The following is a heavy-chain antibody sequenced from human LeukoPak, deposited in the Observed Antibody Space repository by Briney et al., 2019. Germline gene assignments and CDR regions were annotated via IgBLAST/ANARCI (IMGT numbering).Heavy chain of an antibody. D-gene: IGHD5-24*01. J-gene: IGHJ6*02. CDR2: IYYSGST. V-gene: IGHV4-59*01. CDR3: ARRRGAGYYGMDV. Sequence: SETLSLTCTVSGGSISSYYWSWIRQPPGKGLEWIGYIYYSGSTNYNPSLKSRVTISVDMSKNQFSLKLSSVTAADTAVYYCARRRGAGYYGMDVWGQGTTVTVSS. CDR1: GGSISSYY.